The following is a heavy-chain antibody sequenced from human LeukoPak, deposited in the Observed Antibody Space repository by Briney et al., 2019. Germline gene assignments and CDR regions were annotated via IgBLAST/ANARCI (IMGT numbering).Heavy chain of an antibody. V-gene: IGHV4-4*07. CDR1: GGFINSYY. J-gene: IGHJ6*03. Sequence: TSETLSLTCTVSGGFINSYYWSWIRQPAGKGLEWIGRVYTSGITNYNPSLKSRITMSVDTSKNQFPLKLTPVTAADTAVYYCARHNGFDRGGYYYMDVWGKGTTVTVSS. CDR2: VYTSGIT. CDR3: ARHNGFDRGGYYYMDV. D-gene: IGHD3-9*01.